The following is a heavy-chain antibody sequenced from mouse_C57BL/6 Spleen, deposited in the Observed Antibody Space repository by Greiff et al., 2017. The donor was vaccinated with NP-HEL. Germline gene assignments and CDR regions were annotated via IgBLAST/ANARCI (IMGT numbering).Heavy chain of an antibody. Sequence: VQLQQSGAELVKPGASVKLSCKASGYTFTEYTIHWVKQRSGQGLEWIGWFYPGSGSIKYNEKFKDKATLTADKSSSTGYMELSRLTSADSAVYFCARHEGIITTVVEGAMDDWGQGTSVTVSS. CDR2: FYPGSGSI. CDR3: ARHEGIITTVVEGAMDD. J-gene: IGHJ4*01. V-gene: IGHV1-62-2*01. D-gene: IGHD1-1*01. CDR1: GYTFTEYT.